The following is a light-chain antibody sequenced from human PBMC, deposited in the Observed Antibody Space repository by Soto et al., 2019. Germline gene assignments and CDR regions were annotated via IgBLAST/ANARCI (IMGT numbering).Light chain of an antibody. Sequence: EIVLTQSPATLSLSPGERATLSCRASQSVSSYLAWYQQKPGQAPRLLIYDASSRATGIPARFSGSGSGTAFPLTISSLEPEDFAVYYCQQRSNSFTFGPGTKVDIK. V-gene: IGKV3-11*01. CDR2: DAS. CDR3: QQRSNSFT. J-gene: IGKJ3*01. CDR1: QSVSSY.